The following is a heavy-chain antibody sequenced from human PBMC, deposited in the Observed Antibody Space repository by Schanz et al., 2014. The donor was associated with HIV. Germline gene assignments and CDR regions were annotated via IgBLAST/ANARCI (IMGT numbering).Heavy chain of an antibody. CDR2: ISAYNGNT. J-gene: IGHJ4*02. Sequence: QVQLVQSGAEVKKPGASVKVSCKASGYTFTNYGISWVRQAPGQGLEWMGWISAYNGNTNYAQKLQGRVTLTRNTSLTTAYMELSSLTSDDTAVYYCTRGARDCSNGVCGGTYFDYWGQGTLVTVSS. V-gene: IGHV1-18*01. CDR3: TRGARDCSNGVCGGTYFDY. CDR1: GYTFTNYG. D-gene: IGHD2-8*01.